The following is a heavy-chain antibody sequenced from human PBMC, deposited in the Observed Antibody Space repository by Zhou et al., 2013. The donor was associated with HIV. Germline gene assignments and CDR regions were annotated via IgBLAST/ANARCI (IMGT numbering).Heavy chain of an antibody. J-gene: IGHJ5*02. CDR3: AREQGGGQWPGRVWFDP. Sequence: QVQLVQSGAEVRKPGSSVKVSCKASGVTFNRYAIAWVRQAPGQGLEWIGGIIPRSETPNYEQKFLGRVTLTTDESTSTAYMELSSLRSEDTAVYYCAREQGGGQWPGRVWFDPWGQGTLVTVSS. D-gene: IGHD6-19*01. CDR1: GVTFNRYA. V-gene: IGHV1-69*01. CDR2: IIPRSETP.